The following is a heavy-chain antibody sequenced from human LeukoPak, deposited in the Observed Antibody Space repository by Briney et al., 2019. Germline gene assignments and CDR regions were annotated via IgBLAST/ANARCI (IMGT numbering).Heavy chain of an antibody. CDR1: GFIFSRSA. CDR2: IVVGSGNT. V-gene: IGHV1-58*01. CDR3: AAGNYYDSSGYYPYAFDM. Sequence: SVKVSCKASGFIFSRSAVQWVRQARGQRLEWIGWIVVGSGNTNYAQKFQERVTMTRDMSTGTAYMELSSLRSEDTAVYYCAAGNYYDSSGYYPYAFDMWGQGTMVTVSS. D-gene: IGHD3-22*01. J-gene: IGHJ3*02.